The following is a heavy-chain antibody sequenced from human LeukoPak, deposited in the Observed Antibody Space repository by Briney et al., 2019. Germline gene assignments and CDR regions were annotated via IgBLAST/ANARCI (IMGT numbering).Heavy chain of an antibody. CDR3: ARVSISLFGVVTAHFDS. Sequence: SETLSLTCGVSGGSFSGSYWGWIRQPPGRGLEWIGEINLSGSTIYNSSLTSRVTISLDTSKNQFSLNLRSVTTADTAVYYCARVSISLFGVVTAHFDSWGQGTLVAVSS. D-gene: IGHD3-3*01. CDR2: INLSGST. CDR1: GGSFSGSY. V-gene: IGHV4-34*01. J-gene: IGHJ4*02.